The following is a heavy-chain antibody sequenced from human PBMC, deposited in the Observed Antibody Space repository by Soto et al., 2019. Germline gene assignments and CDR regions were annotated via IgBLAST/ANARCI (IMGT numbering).Heavy chain of an antibody. Sequence: ASVKVSCKASGYTFTSYGITWVRQAPGQGLEWMGWITAKKGKTDYSQKFQGRVTMTTDTSTSTAYMELRSLRSGDTAMYFCARVSGGNYGDYEFDYWGQGTLVTVSS. J-gene: IGHJ4*02. CDR2: ITAKKGKT. CDR1: GYTFTSYG. CDR3: ARVSGGNYGDYEFDY. V-gene: IGHV1-18*01. D-gene: IGHD4-17*01.